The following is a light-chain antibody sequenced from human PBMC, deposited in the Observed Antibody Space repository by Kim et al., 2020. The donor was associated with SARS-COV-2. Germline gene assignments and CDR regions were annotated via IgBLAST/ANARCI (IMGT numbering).Light chain of an antibody. V-gene: IGKV1-9*01. CDR3: QQLNSYPL. CDR2: GAS. Sequence: LSETLGDRVTITGRASQAITDYLAWYQQESGKAPKLLIFGASILQRGVPSRFSASRSGTEFTLTINSLQPEDFATYYCQQLNSYPLFGQGTKLEI. J-gene: IGKJ2*01. CDR1: QAITDY.